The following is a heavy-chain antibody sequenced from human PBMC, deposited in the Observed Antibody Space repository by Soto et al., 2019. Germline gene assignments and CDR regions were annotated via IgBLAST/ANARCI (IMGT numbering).Heavy chain of an antibody. J-gene: IGHJ3*01. CDR1: GFSFSYSA. Sequence: EVQLLESGGGLVQPGGSLRLSCAASGFSFSYSAMSWVRQAPGKGLECVSGISGNGGFTYYADSVKGRFIISRDNSKDTVDLQMNSLRADDTAVYYCVRETKNACDVWGQGTVVTVSS. CDR3: VRETKNACDV. V-gene: IGHV3-23*01. CDR2: ISGNGGFT.